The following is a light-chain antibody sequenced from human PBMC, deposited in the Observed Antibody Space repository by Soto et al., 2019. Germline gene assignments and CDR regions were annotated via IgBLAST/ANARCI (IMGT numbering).Light chain of an antibody. Sequence: EIVMTQSPATLSVSPGERATLSRRASQSVSSYLAWYQHKPGQAPRLLIYGASTRATGIAARFSGSGSGTEFTLTISSPQSEDFAVYYCQQYNAWPITFSGGPKVDI. J-gene: IGKJ4*01. CDR3: QQYNAWPIT. CDR1: QSVSSY. V-gene: IGKV3-15*01. CDR2: GAS.